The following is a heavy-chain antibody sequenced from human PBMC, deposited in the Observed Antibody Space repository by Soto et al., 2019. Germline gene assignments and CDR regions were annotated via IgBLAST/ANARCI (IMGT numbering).Heavy chain of an antibody. CDR3: ARAPIRQYQLLVGPGWFDP. Sequence: SVKVSCKASGGTFSSYTISWVRQAPGQGLEWMGRIIPILGIANYAQKFQGRVTITADKSTSTAYMELSSLRSEDTAVYYCARAPIRQYQLLVGPGWFDPWGQGTLVTVSS. J-gene: IGHJ5*02. D-gene: IGHD2-2*01. CDR1: GGTFSSYT. V-gene: IGHV1-69*02. CDR2: IIPILGIA.